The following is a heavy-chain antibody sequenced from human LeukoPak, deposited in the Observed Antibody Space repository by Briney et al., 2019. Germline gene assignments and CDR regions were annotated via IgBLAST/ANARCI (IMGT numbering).Heavy chain of an antibody. CDR2: INHSGST. CDR1: GGSFSGYY. J-gene: IGHJ5*02. D-gene: IGHD4-17*01. V-gene: IGHV4-34*01. CDR3: ANSGLNWFDP. Sequence: SETLSVTCAVYGGSFSGYYWSWIRQPPGNGLEWIGEINHSGSTNYNPSLKSRVTISVDTSKNQFSLKLSSVTAADTAVYYCANSGLNWFDPWGQGTLVTVSS.